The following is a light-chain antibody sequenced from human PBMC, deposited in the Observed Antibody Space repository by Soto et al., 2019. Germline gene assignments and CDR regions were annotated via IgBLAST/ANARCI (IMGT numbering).Light chain of an antibody. CDR3: AAWDDSLTGPV. Sequence: QSVLTQPASVSGSPGQSITISCTGTRSDIGNYNRVSWYQQHPGKAPKLMIYAVADRPSGVPNRFSGSKSGNTASLTISGLQAEDEADYYCAAWDDSLTGPVFGTGTKVTVL. CDR1: RSDIGNYNR. V-gene: IGLV2-14*01. CDR2: AVA. J-gene: IGLJ1*01.